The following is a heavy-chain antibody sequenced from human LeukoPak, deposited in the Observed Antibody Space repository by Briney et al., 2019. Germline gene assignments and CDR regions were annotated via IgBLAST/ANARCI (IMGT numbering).Heavy chain of an antibody. Sequence: PSETLSLTCTVSGGSISSSSYHWGWIRQSPGKGLEWIGTMSNSGSTYYNPSLKSRVTISGDTAKNQFSLKLSSVTAADTAVYYCARRSQAAAGRGIDYWGQGTLVTVSS. CDR2: MSNSGST. D-gene: IGHD6-13*01. V-gene: IGHV4-39*01. J-gene: IGHJ4*02. CDR3: ARRSQAAAGRGIDY. CDR1: GGSISSSSYH.